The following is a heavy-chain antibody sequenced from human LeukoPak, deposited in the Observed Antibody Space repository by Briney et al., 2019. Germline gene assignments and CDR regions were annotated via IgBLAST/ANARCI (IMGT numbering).Heavy chain of an antibody. V-gene: IGHV5-51*01. CDR2: IYPGDSDT. CDR1: GYSFTSYW. D-gene: IGHD2-2*01. J-gene: IGHJ6*03. CDR3: ARVYDCSSTSCYLDYYYYMDV. Sequence: GESLKISCKGSGYSFTSYWIGWVRQMPGKGPEWMGIIYPGDSDTRYSPSFQGQVTISADKSISTAYLQWSSLKASDTAMYYCARVYDCSSTSCYLDYYYYMDVWGKGTTVTVSS.